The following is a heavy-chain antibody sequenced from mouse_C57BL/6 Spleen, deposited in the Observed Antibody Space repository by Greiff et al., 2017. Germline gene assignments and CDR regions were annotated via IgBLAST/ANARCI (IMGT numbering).Heavy chain of an antibody. CDR2: ISNGGGST. J-gene: IGHJ4*01. Sequence: VQLKESGGGLVQPGGSLKLSCAASGFTFSDYYMYWVRQTPEKRLEWVAYISNGGGSTYYPDTVKGRFTISRDNAKNTLYLQMSRLKSEDTAMYYCARQHHSNYYYAMDYWGQGTSVTVSS. V-gene: IGHV5-12*01. CDR1: GFTFSDYY. CDR3: ARQHHSNYYYAMDY. D-gene: IGHD2-5*01.